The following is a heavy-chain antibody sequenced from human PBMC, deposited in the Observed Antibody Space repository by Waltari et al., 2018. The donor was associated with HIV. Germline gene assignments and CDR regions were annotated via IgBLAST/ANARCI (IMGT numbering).Heavy chain of an antibody. D-gene: IGHD6-13*01. CDR2: VNHVGSA. Sequence: VRLESWGTGPLKPSETLSLGCSVYGGSFSGYYWSWIRQFPERGLEWIAEVNHVGSAKYNPSLESRVSISVDTSKKQFYLKVRSVTAADTAVYYCVRGYAAAAPYYGLDVWGQGTAVSVSS. CDR3: VRGYAAAAPYYGLDV. V-gene: IGHV4-34*02. J-gene: IGHJ6*02. CDR1: GGSFSGYY.